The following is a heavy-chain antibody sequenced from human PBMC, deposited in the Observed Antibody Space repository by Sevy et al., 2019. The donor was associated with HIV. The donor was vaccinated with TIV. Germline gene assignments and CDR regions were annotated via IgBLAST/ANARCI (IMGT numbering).Heavy chain of an antibody. D-gene: IGHD2-15*01. CDR3: ARNRFIFGSGPPDS. CDR2: INPNSGGT. CDR1: GFSFTAYF. Sequence: ASVKVSCEASGFSFTAYFIHWVRQAPGQGLEWMGWINPNSGGTNYAQKFQGRVTMTSDASISAAYMELTSLTSDDTAYSYCARNRFIFGSGPPDSWGQGTLVTVSS. V-gene: IGHV1-2*02. J-gene: IGHJ4*02.